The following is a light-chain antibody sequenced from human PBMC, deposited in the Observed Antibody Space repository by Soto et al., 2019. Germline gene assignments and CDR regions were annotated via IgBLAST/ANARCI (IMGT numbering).Light chain of an antibody. CDR1: QSVSSN. CDR2: GAS. J-gene: IGKJ1*01. CDR3: QQYYNLPRT. V-gene: IGKV3-15*01. Sequence: EIVMTQSPATLSVSPGERGTLSCRASQSVSSNLAWYQQKPDQAPRLLIYGASTRVTDIPARFSGSGSGTEFTLTISSLQSEDFAFYSCQQYYNLPRTFGQGTKVEIK.